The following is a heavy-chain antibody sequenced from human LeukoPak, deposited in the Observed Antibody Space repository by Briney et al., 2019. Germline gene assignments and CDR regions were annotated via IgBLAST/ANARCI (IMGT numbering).Heavy chain of an antibody. J-gene: IGHJ4*02. CDR1: GGSFSGYY. Sequence: PSETLSLTCAVYGGSFSGYYWSWIRQPPGKGLEWIGEINHSGSTNYNPSLKSRVTISVDTSKNQFSLKLSSVSAADTAVYYCARRGRGYSYGLSYWGQGTLVTVSS. CDR3: ARRGRGYSYGLSY. V-gene: IGHV4-34*01. CDR2: INHSGST. D-gene: IGHD5-18*01.